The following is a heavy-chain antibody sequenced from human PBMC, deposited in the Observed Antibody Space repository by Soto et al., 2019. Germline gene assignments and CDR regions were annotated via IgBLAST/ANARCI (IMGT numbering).Heavy chain of an antibody. CDR2: ISGSGGST. D-gene: IGHD3-16*02. CDR3: AKDGRWELSSHQIDY. V-gene: IGHV3-23*01. Sequence: EVQLLESGGGLVQPGGSLRLSCAASGFTFSSYAMSWVRQAPGKGLEWVSAISGSGGSTYYADSVKGRFTISRDNSKNTLYLQMNGLRAEDTAVYYCAKDGRWELSSHQIDYWGQGTLVTVSS. CDR1: GFTFSSYA. J-gene: IGHJ4*02.